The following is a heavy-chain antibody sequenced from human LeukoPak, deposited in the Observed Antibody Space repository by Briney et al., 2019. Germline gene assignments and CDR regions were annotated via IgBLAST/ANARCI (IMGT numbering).Heavy chain of an antibody. V-gene: IGHV3-74*01. CDR3: ARTAWPYYFDS. Sequence: GGSLRLSCVASGFTFSSYWMHWLRQAPGKGLVWVSRVISDESSTTYAASVKGRFTIYRDNAKNTLYLQMNSLRAGDTAVYYCARTAWPYYFDSWGHGTLVTVSS. CDR1: GFTFSSYW. CDR2: VISDESST. J-gene: IGHJ4*01.